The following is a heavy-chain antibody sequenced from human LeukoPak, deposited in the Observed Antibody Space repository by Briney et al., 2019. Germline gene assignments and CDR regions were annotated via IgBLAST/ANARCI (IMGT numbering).Heavy chain of an antibody. V-gene: IGHV3-7*01. CDR3: ARLYCSSTSCYYHFDY. Sequence: GGSLRLSCAASGFTLSSYWMSWVRQAPGKGLEWVANIKQDGSEKYYVDSVKGRFTISRDNAKNSLYLQMNSLRAEDTAVYYCARLYCSSTSCYYHFDYWGQGTLVTVSS. CDR2: IKQDGSEK. D-gene: IGHD2-2*01. CDR1: GFTLSSYW. J-gene: IGHJ4*02.